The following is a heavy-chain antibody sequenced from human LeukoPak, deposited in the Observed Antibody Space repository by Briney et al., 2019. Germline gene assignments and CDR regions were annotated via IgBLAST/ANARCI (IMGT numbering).Heavy chain of an antibody. D-gene: IGHD3-3*01. V-gene: IGHV1-24*01. CDR3: ATAPTYDFWSGYYMRY. J-gene: IGHJ4*02. CDR1: GYTLTELS. CDR2: FDPEDGET. Sequence: ASVKVSCTVSGYTLTELSMHWVRQAPGKGLEWMGGFDPEDGETIYAQKFQGRVTMTEDTSTDTAYMELSSLRSEDTAVYYCATAPTYDFWSGYYMRYWGQGTLVTVSS.